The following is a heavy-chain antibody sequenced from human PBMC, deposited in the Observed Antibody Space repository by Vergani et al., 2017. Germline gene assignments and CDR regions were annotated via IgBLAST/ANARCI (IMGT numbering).Heavy chain of an antibody. Sequence: QVQLPQWGAGLLKPSETLSLTCAVYGGSFSGYYWSWIRQPPGKGLEWIGEINHSGSTNYNPSLKSRVTISVDTSKNQFSLKLSSVTAADTAVYYCARTHCSGGSCYWFDPWGQGTLVTVSS. CDR2: INHSGST. V-gene: IGHV4-34*01. J-gene: IGHJ5*02. D-gene: IGHD2-15*01. CDR3: ARTHCSGGSCYWFDP. CDR1: GGSFSGYY.